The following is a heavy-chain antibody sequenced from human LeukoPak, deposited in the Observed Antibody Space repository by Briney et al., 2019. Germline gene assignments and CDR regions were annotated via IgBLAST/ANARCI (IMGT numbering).Heavy chain of an antibody. J-gene: IGHJ6*03. Sequence: SETLSLTCTVSGYSISSGYYWGWIRPPPGKGLEWIGSIYHSGSTYYNPSLKSRVTISVDTSKNQFSLKLSSVTAADTAVYYCARGLLDFYYYYYMDVWGKGTTVTVSS. CDR1: GYSISSGYY. CDR2: IYHSGST. CDR3: ARGLLDFYYYYYMDV. V-gene: IGHV4-38-2*02. D-gene: IGHD2-15*01.